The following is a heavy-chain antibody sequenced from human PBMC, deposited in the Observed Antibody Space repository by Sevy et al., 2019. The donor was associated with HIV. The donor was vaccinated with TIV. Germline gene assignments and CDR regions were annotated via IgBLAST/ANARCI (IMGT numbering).Heavy chain of an antibody. CDR1: GFTFSSYA. CDR3: AKDSLSDYDILTGYLLSLFDY. J-gene: IGHJ4*02. Sequence: GGSLRLSCAASGFTFSSYAMSWVRQAPGKGLEWVSAISGSGGSTYYADSVKGRFTISRDNSKNTLYLQMNGLRAEDTAVYYCAKDSLSDYDILTGYLLSLFDYWGQGTLVTVSS. CDR2: ISGSGGST. D-gene: IGHD3-9*01. V-gene: IGHV3-23*01.